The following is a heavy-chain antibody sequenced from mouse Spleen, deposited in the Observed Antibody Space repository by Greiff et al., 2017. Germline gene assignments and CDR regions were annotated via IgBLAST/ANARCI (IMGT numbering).Heavy chain of an antibody. CDR2: ISNLAYSI. Sequence: DVKLVESGGGLVQPGGSLKLSCAASGFTFSDYGMAWVRQAPRKGPEWVAFISNLAYSIYYADTVTGRFTISRENAKNTLYLEMSSLRSEDTAMYYCARLDSSGYYFDYWGQGTTLTVSS. CDR1: GFTFSDYG. CDR3: ARLDSSGYYFDY. D-gene: IGHD3-2*02. J-gene: IGHJ2*01. V-gene: IGHV5-15*01.